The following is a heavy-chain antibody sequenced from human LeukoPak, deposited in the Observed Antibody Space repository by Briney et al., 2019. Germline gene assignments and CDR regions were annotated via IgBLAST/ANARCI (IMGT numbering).Heavy chain of an antibody. V-gene: IGHV3-53*01. Sequence: GGSLRLSCAASGFTVSSDYMSWVRQAPGKGLEWVSVIYSGGSTYYADSVKGRFTISRDNSKNTLYLQMNSLRAEDTAVYYCVRGDYGDYTLFDYWGQGTLVTVSS. J-gene: IGHJ4*02. D-gene: IGHD4-17*01. CDR2: IYSGGST. CDR3: VRGDYGDYTLFDY. CDR1: GFTVSSDY.